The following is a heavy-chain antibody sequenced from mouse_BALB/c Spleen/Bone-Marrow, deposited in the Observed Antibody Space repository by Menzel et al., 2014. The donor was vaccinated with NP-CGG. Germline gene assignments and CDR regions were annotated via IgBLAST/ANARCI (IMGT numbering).Heavy chain of an antibody. CDR2: IWSGGST. V-gene: IGHV2-2*02. Sequence: VKVVESGPGLVQPSQSLSITCTVSGFSLTSYGVHWVRQSPGKGLEWLGVIWSGGSTDYNAPFISRLSISKDNSKSQVFFKMNSLQANDTAIYYCARNPIRRNAMDYWGQGTSVTVSS. D-gene: IGHD2-12*01. CDR1: GFSLTSYG. CDR3: ARNPIRRNAMDY. J-gene: IGHJ4*01.